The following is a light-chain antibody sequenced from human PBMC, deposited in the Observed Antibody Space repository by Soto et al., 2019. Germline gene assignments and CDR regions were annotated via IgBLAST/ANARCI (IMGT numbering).Light chain of an antibody. V-gene: IGLV1-51*02. CDR3: ATWDNSLSAL. J-gene: IGLJ2*01. CDR1: SFNIGNNY. CDR2: ENN. Sequence: QSVLTQPPSVSAAPGQKVTISCSGSSFNIGNNYVSWYQQLPGTAPKLLIYENNKRPSGIPDRFSGSKSETSATLGITGLQTGDEADYYCATWDNSLSALFGGGTKLTVL.